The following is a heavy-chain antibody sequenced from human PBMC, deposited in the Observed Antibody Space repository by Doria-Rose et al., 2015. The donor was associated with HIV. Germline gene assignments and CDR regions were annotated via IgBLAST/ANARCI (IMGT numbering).Heavy chain of an antibody. CDR2: FNPSGGT. CDR1: LSCFY. J-gene: IGHJ4*02. Sequence: LSCFYWSRVRQPPGKGLEWLGGFNPSGGTNHNTSLKSRVTISVDTSKNQFSLKLTSVTAADTAVYYCVRGWGRWFNNWGQGTPGSGSA. D-gene: IGHD3-16*01. CDR3: VRGWGRWFNN. V-gene: IGHV4-34*01.